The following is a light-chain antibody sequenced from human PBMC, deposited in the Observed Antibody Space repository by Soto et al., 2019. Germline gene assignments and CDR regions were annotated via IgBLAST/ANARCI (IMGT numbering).Light chain of an antibody. J-gene: IGKJ1*01. V-gene: IGKV1-5*01. CDR2: DAS. Sequence: IQMTQSPSTLSASVGDRVTITCRASHNIETWMAWYQQKPGKAPSLLIFDASTLHSGVPSRFSGSGSGTDFTLTISSLQPDDFATYYRQQFAISTTFGQGTKVEVK. CDR3: QQFAISTT. CDR1: HNIETW.